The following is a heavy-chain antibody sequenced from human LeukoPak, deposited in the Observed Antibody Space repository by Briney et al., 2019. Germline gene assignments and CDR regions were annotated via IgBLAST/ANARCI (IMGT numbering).Heavy chain of an antibody. V-gene: IGHV1-2*02. CDR2: INPNSGGT. D-gene: IGHD3-3*01. Sequence: ASVKVSCKASGYTFTGYYLHWVRQAPGQGLEWMGWINPNSGGTNYAQKFQGRVTMTRDTSISTAYMELRRLRSDDSAMFYCARVRADSWSCLDYWGQGTLVTVSS. J-gene: IGHJ4*02. CDR1: GYTFTGYY. CDR3: ARVRADSWSCLDY.